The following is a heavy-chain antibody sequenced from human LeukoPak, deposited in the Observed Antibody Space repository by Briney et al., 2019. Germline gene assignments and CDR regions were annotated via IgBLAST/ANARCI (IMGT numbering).Heavy chain of an antibody. CDR3: VSFYETY. D-gene: IGHD2/OR15-2a*01. CDR2: INSDGSWT. Sequence: GVSLRPSCAASGSYWMHWVRQAPGKGLVWVSHINSDGSWTSYADSVKGRFTISKDNAKNTVYLQMNNLRAEDTAVYYCVSFYETYWGRGTLVTV. V-gene: IGHV3-74*01. CDR1: GSYW. J-gene: IGHJ4*02.